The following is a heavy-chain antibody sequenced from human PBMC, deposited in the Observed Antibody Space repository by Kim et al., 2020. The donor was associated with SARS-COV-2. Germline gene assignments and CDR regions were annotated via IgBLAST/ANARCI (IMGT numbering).Heavy chain of an antibody. D-gene: IGHD3-10*01. Sequence: GGSLRLSCAASGFTFNNYAMTWVRQAPGKGLEWVSSFTRDGITSYSAFFMDRFFISTSNSSNEIPLLLMNRIVDDTAAFYYGDYHGWGSHFSYY. CDR3: GDYHGWGSHFSYY. CDR2: FTRDGIT. V-gene: IGHV3-23*01. J-gene: IGHJ6*01. CDR1: GFTFNNYA.